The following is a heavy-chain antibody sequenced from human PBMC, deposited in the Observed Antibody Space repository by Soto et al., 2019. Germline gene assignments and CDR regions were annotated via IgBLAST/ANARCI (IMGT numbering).Heavy chain of an antibody. CDR2: VSSSGTT. V-gene: IGHV4-30-4*01. Sequence: PSETLSLTCTVSGDSISSGNKYWSWIRQPPGKGLEWIGYVSSSGTTYYNPSLKGRVSISLDASENQFSLKFASVTDADSAVYYCARVPSPFDYYYAMDVWGQGTTVTVSS. J-gene: IGHJ6*02. CDR1: GDSISSGNKY. D-gene: IGHD3-16*01. CDR3: ARVPSPFDYYYAMDV.